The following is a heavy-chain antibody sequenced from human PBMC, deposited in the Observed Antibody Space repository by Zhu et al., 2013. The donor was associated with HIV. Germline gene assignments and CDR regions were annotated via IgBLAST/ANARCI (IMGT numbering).Heavy chain of an antibody. V-gene: IGHV1-69*01. D-gene: IGHD2-15*01. CDR3: ARHCHGAGCHLDTYYFAMDV. CDR1: GYTFTGYF. CDR2: IIPVFGTT. J-gene: IGHJ6*01. Sequence: QVQLVQSGADVKKPGASVKVSCKTSGYTFTGYFIHWVRQAPGQGLEWMGWIIPVFGTTNFAQKFRDRVTFSADSSTTTAYMVLTSVQSDDTAVYYCARHCHGAGCHLDTYYFAMDVWGQGTTVIVFS.